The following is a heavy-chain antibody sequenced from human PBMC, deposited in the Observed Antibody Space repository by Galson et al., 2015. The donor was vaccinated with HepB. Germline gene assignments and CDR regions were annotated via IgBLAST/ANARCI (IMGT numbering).Heavy chain of an antibody. J-gene: IGHJ6*02. V-gene: IGHV3-21*01. Sequence: SLRLSCASSGFTLSTYSMNWVRQAPGKGLEWVSSISSSSLYVYYADSVRGRFTVSRDNAENSHYLQMNSLSAEDTAVYYCARVYGSGSYGYGMDVWGQGTTVTVS. CDR1: GFTLSTYS. D-gene: IGHD3-10*01. CDR2: ISSSSLYV. CDR3: ARVYGSGSYGYGMDV.